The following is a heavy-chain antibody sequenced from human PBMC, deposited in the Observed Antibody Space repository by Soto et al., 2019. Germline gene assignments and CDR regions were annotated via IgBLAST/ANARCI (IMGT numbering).Heavy chain of an antibody. CDR1: SGSISSSNW. CDR3: ARGYSSGWRKFDY. D-gene: IGHD6-19*01. CDR2: IYHGGST. Sequence: SETLSLTCAVSSGSISSSNWWSWVRQPPGKGLEWIGEIYHGGSTNYNPSLKSRVTISVDKSKNQFSLKLSSVTAADTAVYYCARGYSSGWRKFDYWGQGTLVTVS. J-gene: IGHJ4*02. V-gene: IGHV4-4*02.